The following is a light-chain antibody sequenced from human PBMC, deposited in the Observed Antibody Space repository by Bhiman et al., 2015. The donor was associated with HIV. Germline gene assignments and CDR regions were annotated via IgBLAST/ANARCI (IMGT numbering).Light chain of an antibody. CDR1: SSNIGNNY. CDR3: SSYAGSNNFYV. J-gene: IGLJ1*01. CDR2: ENN. Sequence: QSVLTQPPSVSAAPGQKVTISCSGSSSNIGNNYVSWYQQLPGTAPKLLIYENNKRPSGIPDRFSGSKSGTSATLGITGLQTGDEADYYCSSYAGSNNFYVFGTGTKVTVL. V-gene: IGLV1-51*02.